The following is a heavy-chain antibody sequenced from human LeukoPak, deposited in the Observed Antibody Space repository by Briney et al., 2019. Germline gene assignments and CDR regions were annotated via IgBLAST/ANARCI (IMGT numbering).Heavy chain of an antibody. J-gene: IGHJ5*02. CDR1: GYTFTSYY. V-gene: IGHV1-46*01. CDR3: ARFSRTTFGGVIARSNWFDP. Sequence: GASVKVSCKASGYTFTSYYMHWVRQAPGQGLEWMGIINPSGGSTSYAQKFQGRVTMTRDTSTSTVYMELSSLRSEDTAVYYCARFSRTTFGGVIARSNWFDPWGQGTLVTVSS. D-gene: IGHD3-16*02. CDR2: INPSGGST.